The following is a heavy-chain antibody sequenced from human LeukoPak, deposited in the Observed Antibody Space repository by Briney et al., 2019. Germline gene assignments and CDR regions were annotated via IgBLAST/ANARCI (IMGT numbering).Heavy chain of an antibody. CDR2: IYYSGST. Sequence: SETLSLTCTVSGGSISSSSYYWGWIRQPPGKGLEWIGSIYYSGSTYYNPSLKSRVTISVDTSKNQFSLKLSSVTAADTAVYYCARHSEIAVAGPDLGYWGQGTLVTVSS. V-gene: IGHV4-39*01. D-gene: IGHD6-19*01. CDR3: ARHSEIAVAGPDLGY. J-gene: IGHJ4*02. CDR1: GGSISSSSYY.